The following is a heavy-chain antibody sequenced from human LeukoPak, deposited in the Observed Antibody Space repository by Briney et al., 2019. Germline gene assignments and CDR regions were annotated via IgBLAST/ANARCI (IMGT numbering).Heavy chain of an antibody. CDR3: AREPRYWGYYYYYLDV. J-gene: IGHJ6*03. V-gene: IGHV4-4*07. D-gene: IGHD7-27*01. CDR1: GNSFGDYY. Sequence: PSETLSLTCTVSGNSFGDYYWSWIRQPAGKGLEWIGRIYTSGSTTYNPSLKSRVTMSVDTSKNQFSLKLSSVTATDTAVYYCAREPRYWGYYYYYLDVWGKGTTVTISS. CDR2: IYTSGST.